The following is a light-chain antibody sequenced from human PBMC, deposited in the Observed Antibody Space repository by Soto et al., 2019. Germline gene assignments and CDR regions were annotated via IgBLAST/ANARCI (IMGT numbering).Light chain of an antibody. CDR3: QQYNSYPWT. Sequence: DIQMTQSPSTLSASVGDRVTITCRASQSISSWLAWYQQKPRKAPKLLLYKASSLGSGVPSSFSASGSGTEFTLTISSLQPDDFATYYCQQYNSYPWTFGQGTKVEIK. V-gene: IGKV1-5*03. J-gene: IGKJ1*01. CDR1: QSISSW. CDR2: KAS.